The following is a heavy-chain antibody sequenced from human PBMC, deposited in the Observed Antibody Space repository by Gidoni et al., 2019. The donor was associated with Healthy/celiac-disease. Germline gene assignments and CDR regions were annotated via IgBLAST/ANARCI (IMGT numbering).Heavy chain of an antibody. D-gene: IGHD1-26*01. Sequence: EVQLVESGGGLVKPGGSLRLSCAASGFTFSIYSMNWVRQAPGKGLEWVSSISSSSSYIYYADSVKGRFTISRDNAKNSLYLQMNSLRAEDTAVYYCARGHSGSYYGYYYYYMDVWGKGTTVTVSS. CDR2: ISSSSSYI. CDR3: ARGHSGSYYGYYYYYMDV. V-gene: IGHV3-21*01. J-gene: IGHJ6*03. CDR1: GFTFSIYS.